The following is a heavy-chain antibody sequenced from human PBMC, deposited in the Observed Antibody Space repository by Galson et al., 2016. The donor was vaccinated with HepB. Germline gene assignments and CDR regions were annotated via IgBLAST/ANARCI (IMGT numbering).Heavy chain of an antibody. J-gene: IGHJ5*02. D-gene: IGHD5-12*01. CDR2: ISYDGRYK. CDR3: ARSTSPWINAMGNWFDP. Sequence: SLRLSCAASGITFSSYALHWVRQAPGKGLEWVAAISYDGRYKYYADSVKGRFTISRDNSKNTLYLQLNSLSPEDTAVYYCARSTSPWINAMGNWFDPWGQGALVTVSS. V-gene: IGHV3-30*04. CDR1: GITFSSYA.